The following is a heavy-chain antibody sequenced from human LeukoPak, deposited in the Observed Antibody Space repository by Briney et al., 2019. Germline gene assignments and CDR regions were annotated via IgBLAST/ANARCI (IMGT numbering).Heavy chain of an antibody. Sequence: ASVKVSCKASGYTFTDYYIHWVRQAPGQGLEYMGWISPNSGGTNYAQMFQGRVTMTSDTSINTAFMELRSLRSDDTAVFYCARDGDVGATGKYFDYWGQGTLVTVSS. V-gene: IGHV1-2*02. D-gene: IGHD1-26*01. J-gene: IGHJ4*02. CDR2: ISPNSGGT. CDR1: GYTFTDYY. CDR3: ARDGDVGATGKYFDY.